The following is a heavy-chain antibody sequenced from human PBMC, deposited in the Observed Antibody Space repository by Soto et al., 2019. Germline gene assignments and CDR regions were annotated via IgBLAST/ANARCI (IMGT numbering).Heavy chain of an antibody. CDR2: IYYSGST. D-gene: IGHD3-10*01. CDR1: GGSIISCGYY. CDR3: ATYITMVRGVIIPHNWFDP. J-gene: IGHJ5*02. V-gene: IGHV4-31*03. Sequence: SETLSLTCTVSGGSIISCGYYWSLIRQHPGKGLEWIGYIYYSGSTYYNPSLKSRVTISVDTSKNQFSLKLSSVTAADTAVYYCATYITMVRGVIIPHNWFDPWAREPWSPSPQ.